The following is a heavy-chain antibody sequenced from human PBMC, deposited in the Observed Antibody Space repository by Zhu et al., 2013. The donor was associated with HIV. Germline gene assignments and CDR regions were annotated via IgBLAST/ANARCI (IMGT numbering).Heavy chain of an antibody. CDR2: IIPIFGIA. Sequence: QVQLVQSGAEVKKPGSSVKVSCKASGGTFSSYAISWVRQAPGQGLEWMGWIIPIFGIANYAQKFQGRVTITADESTSTAYMELSSLRSEDTAVYYCARDQYCSSTSCSYDAFDIWGQGTMVTVSS. V-gene: IGHV1-69*12. J-gene: IGHJ3*02. CDR3: ARDQYCSSTSCSYDAFDI. CDR1: GGTFSSYA. D-gene: IGHD2-2*01.